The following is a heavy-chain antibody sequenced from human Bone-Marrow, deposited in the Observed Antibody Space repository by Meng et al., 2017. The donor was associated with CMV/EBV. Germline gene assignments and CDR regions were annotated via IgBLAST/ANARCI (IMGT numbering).Heavy chain of an antibody. Sequence: GSLRLSCAVSGGSISSSSYYWGWIRQPPGKGLEWIGSIYYSGSTYYNPSLKSRVTISVDTSKNTLYLQMNSLRAEDTAVYYCARARYYGSGIAGMDVWGQGTTVTVSS. J-gene: IGHJ6*02. CDR3: ARARYYGSGIAGMDV. CDR2: IYYSGST. D-gene: IGHD3-10*01. CDR1: GGSISSSSYY. V-gene: IGHV4-39*07.